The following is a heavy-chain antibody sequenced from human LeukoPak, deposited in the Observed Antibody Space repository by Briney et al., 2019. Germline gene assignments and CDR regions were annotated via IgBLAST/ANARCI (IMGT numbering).Heavy chain of an antibody. Sequence: SETLSLTCAVYGGSLSGYYWSWIRQPPGKGLEWIGEINHSGSTNYNPSLKSRVTISVDTSKNQFSLKLSSVTAADTAVYYCARTPVLRYFDWLFDYWGQGTLVTVSS. CDR3: ARTPVLRYFDWLFDY. D-gene: IGHD3-9*01. J-gene: IGHJ4*02. CDR1: GGSLSGYY. V-gene: IGHV4-34*01. CDR2: INHSGST.